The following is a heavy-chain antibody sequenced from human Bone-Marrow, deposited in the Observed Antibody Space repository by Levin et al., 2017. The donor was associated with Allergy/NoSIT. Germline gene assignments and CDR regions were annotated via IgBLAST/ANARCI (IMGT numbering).Heavy chain of an antibody. CDR3: ARRFEYYYGLDV. Sequence: GGSLRLSCAASGFIFKNHNMVWVRQAPGKGLEWLALISYDGSLQYYADSVKGRFTISRDNSENTLYLQMNSLTPEDTAVYYCARRFEYYYGLDVWGQGTTVTVS. V-gene: IGHV3-30*04. CDR1: GFIFKNHN. CDR2: ISYDGSLQ. J-gene: IGHJ6*02.